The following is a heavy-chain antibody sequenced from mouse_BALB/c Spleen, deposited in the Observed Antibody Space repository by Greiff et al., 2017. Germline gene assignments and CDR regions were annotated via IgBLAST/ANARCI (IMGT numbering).Heavy chain of an antibody. CDR3: ARPEVRAWFAY. Sequence: QVQLQQSGAELAKPGASVKMSCKASGYTFTSYWMHWVKQRPGQGLEWIGYINPSTGYTEYNQKFKDKATLTADKSSSTAYMQLSSLTSEDSAVYYCARPEVRAWFAYWGQGTLVTVSA. J-gene: IGHJ3*01. CDR1: GYTFTSYW. V-gene: IGHV1-7*01. D-gene: IGHD2-14*01. CDR2: INPSTGYT.